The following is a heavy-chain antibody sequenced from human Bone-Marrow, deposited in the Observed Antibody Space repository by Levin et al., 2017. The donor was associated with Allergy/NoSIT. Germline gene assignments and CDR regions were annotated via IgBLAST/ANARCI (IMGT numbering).Heavy chain of an antibody. V-gene: IGHV3-53*01. CDR2: IYSGGST. Sequence: SGGSLRLSCAASGFTVSVNYMNWVRQAPGKGLEWVSIIYSGGSTYYADSVKGRFTISRDNSKNTVYLQMNSLRAEDTAVYYCAKSSGYSGYEHYGMDVWGQGTTVIVSS. D-gene: IGHD5-12*01. CDR1: GFTVSVNY. CDR3: AKSSGYSGYEHYGMDV. J-gene: IGHJ6*02.